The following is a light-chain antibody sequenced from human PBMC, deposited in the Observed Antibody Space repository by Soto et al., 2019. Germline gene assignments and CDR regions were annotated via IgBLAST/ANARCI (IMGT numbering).Light chain of an antibody. Sequence: DIQMTQSPSTLSASLGDRVTITGRASQSISSWLAWYQQKPGKAPKLLIYDASSLESGVPSRFSGSGSGTEFTLTISSLQPDDFASYYCQQYNSYSLTFGGGTKVDIK. J-gene: IGKJ4*01. CDR1: QSISSW. CDR2: DAS. V-gene: IGKV1-5*01. CDR3: QQYNSYSLT.